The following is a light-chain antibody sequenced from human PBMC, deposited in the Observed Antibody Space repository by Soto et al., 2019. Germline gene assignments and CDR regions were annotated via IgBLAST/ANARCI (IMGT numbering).Light chain of an antibody. CDR1: SSNIGAGYD. Sequence: QSVLTQPPSVSGAPGQRVTISCTGSSSNIGAGYDVHWYQQLPGRDPKLLIYGNPNRPSGVPDRFSGSKSGTSASLAITGLQAEDEADYYCLSFDSSLSVVFGGGTKVTVL. CDR2: GNP. J-gene: IGLJ2*01. V-gene: IGLV1-40*01. CDR3: LSFDSSLSVV.